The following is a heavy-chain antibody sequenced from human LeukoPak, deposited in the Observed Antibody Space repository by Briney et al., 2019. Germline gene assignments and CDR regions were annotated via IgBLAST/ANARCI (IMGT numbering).Heavy chain of an antibody. D-gene: IGHD3-9*01. V-gene: IGHV3-11*04. Sequence: LSLTCTVSGGSISSSSYYWGWIRQPPGKGLEWVSYISSSGSTIYYADSVKGRFTISRDNAKNSLYLQMNSLRAEDTAVYYCARCLRNFDWLFSVDSWGQGTLVTVSS. CDR2: ISSSGSTI. CDR3: ARCLRNFDWLFSVDS. CDR1: GGSISSSSYY. J-gene: IGHJ4*02.